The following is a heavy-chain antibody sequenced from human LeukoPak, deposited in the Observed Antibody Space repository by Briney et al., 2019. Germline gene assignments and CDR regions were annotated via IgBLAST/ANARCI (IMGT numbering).Heavy chain of an antibody. CDR1: GFTFSSYA. Sequence: GGSLRLSCAASGFTFSSYAMHWVRQAPGKGLEWVAVISYDGSNKYYADSVKGRFTISRDNSKNTLYLQMSSLRAEDTAVYYCAREVSSDGYGMDVWGQGTTVTVSS. V-gene: IGHV3-30-3*01. CDR2: ISYDGSNK. J-gene: IGHJ6*02. D-gene: IGHD6-25*01. CDR3: AREVSSDGYGMDV.